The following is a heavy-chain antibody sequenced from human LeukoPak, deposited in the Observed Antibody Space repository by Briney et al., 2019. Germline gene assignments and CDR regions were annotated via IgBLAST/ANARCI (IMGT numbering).Heavy chain of an antibody. CDR3: ARDYMVRGSYGDY. V-gene: IGHV1-69*04. D-gene: IGHD3-10*01. CDR1: GGTFSSYA. CDR2: IIPILGIA. Sequence: SVKVSCKASGGTFSSYAISWVRQAPGQGLEWMGRIIPILGIANYAQKFQGRATITADKSTSTAYMELSSLRSEDTAVYYCARDYMVRGSYGDYWGQGTLVTVSS. J-gene: IGHJ4*02.